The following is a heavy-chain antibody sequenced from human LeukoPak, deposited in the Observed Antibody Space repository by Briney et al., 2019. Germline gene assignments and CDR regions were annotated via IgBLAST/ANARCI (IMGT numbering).Heavy chain of an antibody. J-gene: IGHJ4*02. CDR1: GFTVSSAY. V-gene: IGHV3-53*01. D-gene: IGHD2-2*01. CDR3: ARGPTVSSTWDY. CDR2: IYGGDNR. Sequence: PGGSPRLSCAASGFTVSSAYVSWVRQAPGKGLEWVSSIYGGDNREYSDSVKGRFTISRDDSKNTVSLQMSSLRVEDTAVYYCARGPTVSSTWDYWGQGTLVTVSP.